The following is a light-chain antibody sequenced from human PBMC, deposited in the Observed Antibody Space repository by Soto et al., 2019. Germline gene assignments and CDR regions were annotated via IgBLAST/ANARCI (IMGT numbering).Light chain of an antibody. V-gene: IGLV1-40*01. J-gene: IGLJ3*02. CDR2: GNS. Sequence: QSVLTQPPSVSGAPGQRVTISCTGSSSNIGAGYDVHWYQQLPGTAPKLLIYGNSNRPSGVPDRFSGSKSGTSASLAITGLQAEDEADYYCQSYDSSLSGSVFGGWTKRTVL. CDR1: SSNIGAGYD. CDR3: QSYDSSLSGSV.